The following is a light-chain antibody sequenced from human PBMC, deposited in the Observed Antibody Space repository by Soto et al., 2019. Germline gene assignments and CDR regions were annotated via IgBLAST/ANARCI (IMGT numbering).Light chain of an antibody. Sequence: DIQMTHSPSTLSASVGDRVTITCRASQSISSWLAWYQQKPGKAPKLLIYDASSLESGVPSRFSGSGSGTEFTLTISSLQPDDFATYYCQQYNSYSPMYTFGQGTKVDIK. V-gene: IGKV1-5*01. CDR3: QQYNSYSPMYT. J-gene: IGKJ2*01. CDR1: QSISSW. CDR2: DAS.